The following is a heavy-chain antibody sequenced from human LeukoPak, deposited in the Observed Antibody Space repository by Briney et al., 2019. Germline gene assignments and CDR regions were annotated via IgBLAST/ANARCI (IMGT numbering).Heavy chain of an antibody. D-gene: IGHD2-15*01. J-gene: IGHJ4*02. Sequence: GGSLRLSCAASGLTFSTYGMHWVRQAPGKGLEWVAVFSYDGSIKDYADSVKGRFTISRDNSKNTLYLQTNSLRAEDTAVYYCAKEMGSGLIDYWGQGTLVTVSS. CDR3: AKEMGSGLIDY. CDR2: FSYDGSIK. CDR1: GLTFSTYG. V-gene: IGHV3-30*18.